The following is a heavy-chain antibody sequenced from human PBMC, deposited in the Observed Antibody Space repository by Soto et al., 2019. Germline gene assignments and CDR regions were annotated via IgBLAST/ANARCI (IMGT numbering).Heavy chain of an antibody. CDR2: ISAYNGNT. D-gene: IGHD2-2*01. V-gene: IGHV1-18*01. CDR1: GYTFTSYG. CDR3: ARQSCGSTSCFYDY. J-gene: IGHJ4*02. Sequence: ASVKVSCKASGYTFTSYGISWVRQAPGQGLEWMGWISAYNGNTNYAQKLQGRVTLTSDTSISTAYMELNRLTSDDTAVFYCARQSCGSTSCFYDYWGPGTLVTVSS.